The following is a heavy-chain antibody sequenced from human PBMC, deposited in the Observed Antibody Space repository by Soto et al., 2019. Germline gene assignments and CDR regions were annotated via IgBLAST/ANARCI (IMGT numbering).Heavy chain of an antibody. CDR1: GFTFSNYG. J-gene: IGHJ4*02. V-gene: IGHV3-33*01. D-gene: IGHD4-17*01. CDR3: AREDYGDSHDY. Sequence: QVQLVESGGGVVQPVRSLRLSCAASGFTFSNYGMHWVRQAPGKRLEWVAVIWYDGSNKYYADSVKGRFTISRDNSKNTLYLQMNSLRAEDTAVYYCAREDYGDSHDYWGQGTLVTVSS. CDR2: IWYDGSNK.